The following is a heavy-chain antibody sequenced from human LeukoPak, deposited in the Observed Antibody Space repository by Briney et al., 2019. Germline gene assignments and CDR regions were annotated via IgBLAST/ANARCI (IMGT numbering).Heavy chain of an antibody. Sequence: PSETLSLTCSVSGGFISSLSYYWGWVRQPPGKGLEWIGSIYYGGSTYYNPSLKSRVTISVDRSKNQFSLKLSSVTAADTAVYYCARGSGSYYIQPFDYWGQGTLVTVSS. CDR3: ARGSGSYYIQPFDY. D-gene: IGHD3-10*01. V-gene: IGHV4-39*07. J-gene: IGHJ4*02. CDR1: GGFISSLSYY. CDR2: IYYGGST.